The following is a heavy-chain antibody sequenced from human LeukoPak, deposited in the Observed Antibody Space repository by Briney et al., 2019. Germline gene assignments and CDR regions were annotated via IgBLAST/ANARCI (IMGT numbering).Heavy chain of an antibody. CDR1: GGTFSSYA. V-gene: IGHV1-69*05. CDR2: IIPIFGTA. D-gene: IGHD3-10*01. CDR3: AINFGEFPLNFDY. Sequence: GASVKVSCKASGGTFSSYAISWVRQAPGQGLEWMGGIIPIFGTANYAQKFQGRVTITTDESTSTAYMELSSLRSEDTAVYDCAINFGEFPLNFDYWGQGTLVTVSS. J-gene: IGHJ4*02.